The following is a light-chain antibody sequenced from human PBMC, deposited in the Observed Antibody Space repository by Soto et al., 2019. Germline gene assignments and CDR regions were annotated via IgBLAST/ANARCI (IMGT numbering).Light chain of an antibody. Sequence: DIQMTQSPSTLSASVGDRVTITCRASQSINNWLAWYRQKPGKAPNLLIYDVSSLGSGVPSRFSGSGSGTEFTLTISSLQPDDFATYYCQHYNEYVVWTFGQGTKVDIK. CDR3: QHYNEYVVWT. CDR1: QSINNW. V-gene: IGKV1-5*01. CDR2: DVS. J-gene: IGKJ1*01.